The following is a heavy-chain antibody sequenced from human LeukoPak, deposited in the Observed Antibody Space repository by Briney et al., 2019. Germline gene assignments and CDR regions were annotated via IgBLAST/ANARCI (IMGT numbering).Heavy chain of an antibody. CDR1: GGSFSGYY. D-gene: IGHD3-22*01. Sequence: KPSETLSLTCAVYGGSFSGYYWSWIRQPPGKGLEWIGEINHSGSTNYNPSLKSRVTISVDTSKNQFSLKLSSVTAADTAVYYCARGGDSSGYYYREFDYWGQGTLVTVSS. CDR2: INHSGST. CDR3: ARGGDSSGYYYREFDY. V-gene: IGHV4-34*01. J-gene: IGHJ4*02.